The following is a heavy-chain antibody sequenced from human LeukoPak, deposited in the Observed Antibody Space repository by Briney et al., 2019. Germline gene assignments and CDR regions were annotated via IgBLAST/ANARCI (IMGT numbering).Heavy chain of an antibody. Sequence: GASVKVSCKVSEYTLTYLSIHWVRQAPGKGLEWMGGFDPEDDETVYAQKFQGRVTMTEDSSTDTAYMELSSLRSEDTAVYYCATDLLGLRSFDYWGQGTLVTVSS. V-gene: IGHV1-24*01. CDR3: ATDLLGLRSFDY. CDR1: EYTLTYLS. J-gene: IGHJ4*02. D-gene: IGHD3-16*01. CDR2: FDPEDDET.